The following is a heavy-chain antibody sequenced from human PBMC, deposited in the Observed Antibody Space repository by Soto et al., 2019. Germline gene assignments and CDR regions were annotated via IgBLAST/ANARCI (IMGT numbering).Heavy chain of an antibody. D-gene: IGHD6-13*01. CDR3: ARGVRSSWALYYYYYMDA. V-gene: IGHV3-20*01. Sequence: EVQLVESGGGVVRPGGSLRLSCAASGFTVDDYGMSWVRQAPGKGLEWVSGINWNGGSTGYADSVKGRYTSSRDNAKNSLYLQISSLRDGDTSVSHCARGVRSSWALYYYYYMDAWGKASTASVSS. CDR1: GFTVDDYG. CDR2: INWNGGST. J-gene: IGHJ6*03.